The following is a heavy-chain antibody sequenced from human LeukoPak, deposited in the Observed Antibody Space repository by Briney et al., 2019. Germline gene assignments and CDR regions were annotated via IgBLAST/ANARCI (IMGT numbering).Heavy chain of an antibody. V-gene: IGHV1-18*01. J-gene: IGHJ5*02. CDR3: AREGGHCSSTSCPGWFDP. D-gene: IGHD2-2*01. CDR2: ISAYNGNT. CDR1: GYTFTSYG. Sequence: ASVKVSCKASGYTFTSYGISWVRQAPGQGLEWIGWISAYNGNTNYAQKLQGRVTMTTDTSTSTAYMELRSLRSDDTAVYYCAREGGHCSSTSCPGWFDPWGQGTLVTVSS.